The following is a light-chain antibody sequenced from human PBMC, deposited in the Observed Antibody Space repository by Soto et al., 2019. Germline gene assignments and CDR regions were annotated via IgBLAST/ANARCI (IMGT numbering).Light chain of an antibody. CDR2: WAS. V-gene: IGKV4-1*01. CDR3: QQHYSAPIT. Sequence: DIVMTQSPDSLAVSLGERATINCKSSQSVLSTSSNKNFLAWFQQKPGLPPTQLIYWASARESGVPDRFSGSGSGTDFTLTISSLQAEDVAVYYCQQHYSAPITFGQGTRLEIK. J-gene: IGKJ5*01. CDR1: QSVLSTSSNKNF.